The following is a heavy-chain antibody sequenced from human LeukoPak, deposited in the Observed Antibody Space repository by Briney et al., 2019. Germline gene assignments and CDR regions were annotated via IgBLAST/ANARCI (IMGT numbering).Heavy chain of an antibody. D-gene: IGHD4-17*01. CDR1: GGSISSGGYY. Sequence: SETLSLTCTVSGGSISSGGYYWSWIRRHPGKGLEWIGYIYYSGSTYYNPSLKSRVTISVDTSKNQFSLKLSSVTAADTAVYYCARLMTTVTRDAFDIWGQGTMVTVSS. V-gene: IGHV4-31*03. J-gene: IGHJ3*02. CDR3: ARLMTTVTRDAFDI. CDR2: IYYSGST.